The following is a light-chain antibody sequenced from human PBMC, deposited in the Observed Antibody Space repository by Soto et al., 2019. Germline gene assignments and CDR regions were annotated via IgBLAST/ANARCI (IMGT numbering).Light chain of an antibody. CDR2: DAS. CDR1: QSVSSY. V-gene: IGKV3-11*01. CDR3: QQSSNWPPWT. Sequence: EIVLTHSPATLSLSPGEIATLSCRASQSVSSYFAWYQQKPGQAPRLLIYDASNRATGIPARFSGSGSGTDLTLAISSLEPEDFAVYYCQQSSNWPPWTFGQGTKVEIK. J-gene: IGKJ1*01.